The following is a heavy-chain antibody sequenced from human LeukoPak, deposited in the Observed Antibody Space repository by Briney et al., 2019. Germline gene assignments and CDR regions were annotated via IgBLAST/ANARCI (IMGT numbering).Heavy chain of an antibody. D-gene: IGHD1-1*01. V-gene: IGHV4-34*01. CDR2: INHSGST. Sequence: PSETLSLTCAVYGRSFSGYYWSWIRQPPGKGLEWIGEINHSGSTNYNPSLKSRVTISVDTSKNQFSLKLSSVTAADTAVYYCARGRPGADAFDIWGQGTMVTVSS. CDR1: GRSFSGYY. CDR3: ARGRPGADAFDI. J-gene: IGHJ3*02.